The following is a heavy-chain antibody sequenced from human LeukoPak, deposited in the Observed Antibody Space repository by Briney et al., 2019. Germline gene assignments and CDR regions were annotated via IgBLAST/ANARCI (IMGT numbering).Heavy chain of an antibody. V-gene: IGHV3-23*01. D-gene: IGHD3-22*01. CDR1: GFTFSSYG. CDR3: TTDWYYDSSGYYYENFDY. J-gene: IGHJ4*02. CDR2: VSGSGGST. Sequence: PGGSLRLSCEAPGFTFSSYGMSWVRQAPGKGLEWVSAVSGSGGSTYYADSVKGRFTISRDNSKNTLYLQMNSLKTEDTAVYYCTTDWYYDSSGYYYENFDYWGQGTLVTVSS.